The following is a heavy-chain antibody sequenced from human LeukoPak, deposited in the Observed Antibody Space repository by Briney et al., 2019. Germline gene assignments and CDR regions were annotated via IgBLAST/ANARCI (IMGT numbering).Heavy chain of an antibody. V-gene: IGHV4-4*07. CDR3: ARGGQVAAAGPFDY. J-gene: IGHJ4*02. D-gene: IGHD6-13*01. Sequence: SETLSLTCTVSGGSISSYYWSWIRQPAGKGLEWIGRIYTSGSTNYNPSLKSRVTMSVDTSKNQFSLKLSSVTAADTAVYYCARGGQVAAAGPFDYWGQGTLVTVSS. CDR2: IYTSGST. CDR1: GGSISSYY.